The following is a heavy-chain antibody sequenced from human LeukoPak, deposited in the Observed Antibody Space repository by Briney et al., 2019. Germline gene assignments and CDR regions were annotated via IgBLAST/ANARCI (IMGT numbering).Heavy chain of an antibody. CDR3: ARGRQLTILRRHYYYYMDV. J-gene: IGHJ6*03. V-gene: IGHV1-8*01. CDR1: GYTFTSYD. D-gene: IGHD3-9*01. CDR2: MNPNSGNT. Sequence: GASVKVSCKASGYTFTSYDINWVRQATGQGLEWMGWMNPNSGNTGYAQKFQGRITMTRNTSISTAYMELSSLRSEDTAVYYCARGRQLTILRRHYYYYMDVWGKGTTVTISS.